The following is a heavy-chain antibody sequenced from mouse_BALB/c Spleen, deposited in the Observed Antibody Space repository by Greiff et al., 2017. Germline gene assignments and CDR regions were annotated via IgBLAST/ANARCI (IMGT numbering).Heavy chain of an antibody. Sequence: EVKLMESGGGLVKPGGSLKLSCAASGFTFSDYYMYWVRQTPEKRLEWVATISDGGSYTYYPDSVKGRFTISRDNAKNNLYLQMSSLKSEDTAMYYCARDLITTEGLAYWGQGTLVTVSA. D-gene: IGHD2-4*01. CDR3: ARDLITTEGLAY. CDR1: GFTFSDYY. V-gene: IGHV5-4*02. J-gene: IGHJ3*01. CDR2: ISDGGSYT.